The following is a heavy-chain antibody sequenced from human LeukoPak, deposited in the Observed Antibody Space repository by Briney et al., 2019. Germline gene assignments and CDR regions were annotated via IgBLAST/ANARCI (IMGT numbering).Heavy chain of an antibody. J-gene: IGHJ3*02. CDR1: GATFSSYA. CDR3: ARSSELLAAFDI. V-gene: IGHV1-69*13. CDR2: MIPIFGTA. D-gene: IGHD1-26*01. Sequence: GASEKLSCKASGATFSSYAISWVRQAPGQGREWMGGMIPIFGTANYAQKFQGRVTINADESTSTAYMELSSLRSEDTAVYYRARSSELLAAFDIWGGGTMLSVPS.